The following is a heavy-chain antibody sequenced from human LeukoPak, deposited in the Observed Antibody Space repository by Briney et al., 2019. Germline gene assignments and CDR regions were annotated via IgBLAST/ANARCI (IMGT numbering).Heavy chain of an antibody. J-gene: IGHJ4*02. D-gene: IGHD6-13*01. CDR1: GDSISSSY. CDR3: ARHGNAYSSSWFDY. V-gene: IGHV4-59*08. Sequence: PSETLSLTCTVSGDSISSSYWNWIRQPPGKGLEWIGYFYCSGSTNYNPSLKSRVTISLDTSRNQFSLKLTSVTTADTAVYYCARHGNAYSSSWFDYWGQGTLVTVSS. CDR2: FYCSGST.